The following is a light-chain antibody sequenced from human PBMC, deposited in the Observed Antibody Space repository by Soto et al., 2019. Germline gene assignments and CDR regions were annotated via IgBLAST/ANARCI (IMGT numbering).Light chain of an antibody. CDR3: QQSYSTPYT. Sequence: DIQMTXXXXXLSASVGDRVTITCRASQSISSYLNWYQQKPGKAPKLLIYAASSLQSGVPSRFSGSGSGTDFTLTISSLQPEDFATYYCQQSYSTPYTFGQGTKLEIK. J-gene: IGKJ2*01. V-gene: IGKV1-39*01. CDR2: AAS. CDR1: QSISSY.